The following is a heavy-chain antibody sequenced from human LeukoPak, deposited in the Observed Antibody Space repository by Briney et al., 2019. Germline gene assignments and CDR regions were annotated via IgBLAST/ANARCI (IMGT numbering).Heavy chain of an antibody. J-gene: IGHJ4*02. V-gene: IGHV1-8*01. CDR1: GYTFTSYD. Sequence: ASVKVSCKASGYTFTSYDINWVRQATGQGLEWMGWMNPNSGNTGYAQKFQGRVTMTRNTSISTAYMELSSLRSEDTVVYYCARRDYGDYYFDYWGQGTLVTVSS. CDR3: ARRDYGDYYFDY. D-gene: IGHD4-17*01. CDR2: MNPNSGNT.